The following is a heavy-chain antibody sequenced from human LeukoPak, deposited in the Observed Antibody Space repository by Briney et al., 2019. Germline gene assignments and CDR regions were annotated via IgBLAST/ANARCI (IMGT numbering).Heavy chain of an antibody. J-gene: IGHJ5*02. V-gene: IGHV3-21*01. CDR1: GFTFSSYS. D-gene: IGHD1-26*01. Sequence: GGSLRLSCAASGFTFSSYSMNWVRQAPGKGLEWVSSISSSSSYIYYADSVKGRFTISRDNAKNSLYLQMNSLRAEDTAVYYCARGVTPPGELLEWFDPWGQGTLVTVSS. CDR3: ARGVTPPGELLEWFDP. CDR2: ISSSSSYI.